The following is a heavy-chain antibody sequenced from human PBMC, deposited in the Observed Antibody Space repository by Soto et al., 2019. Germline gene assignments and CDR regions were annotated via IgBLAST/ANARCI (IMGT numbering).Heavy chain of an antibody. CDR1: GGTFSSYA. D-gene: IGHD2-2*01. J-gene: IGHJ6*02. Sequence: ASVEVSCKASGGTFSSYAISWVRQSPGQGLEWMGGIIPIFGRANYAQKFQGRGTITADESTSTAYMELSSLRSEDTAVYYCARRVLVPAAKNYYYYGMDVWGQGTTVTVSS. CDR2: IIPIFGRA. V-gene: IGHV1-69*13. CDR3: ARRVLVPAAKNYYYYGMDV.